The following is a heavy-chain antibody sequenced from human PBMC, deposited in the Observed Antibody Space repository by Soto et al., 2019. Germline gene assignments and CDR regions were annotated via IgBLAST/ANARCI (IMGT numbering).Heavy chain of an antibody. CDR1: GFPFSGYG. J-gene: IGHJ4*02. CDR2: ISFDGTNK. D-gene: IGHD6-19*01. Sequence: GGSLRLSCAASGFPFSGYGMYWVRQAPGKGLEWLALISFDGTNKYYADSVKGRFSISRDNSGDTLYLQMNSLRAEDTAVYYCARDQVGSSGSLGDWGQGILVTVSS. V-gene: IGHV3-30*03. CDR3: ARDQVGSSGSLGD.